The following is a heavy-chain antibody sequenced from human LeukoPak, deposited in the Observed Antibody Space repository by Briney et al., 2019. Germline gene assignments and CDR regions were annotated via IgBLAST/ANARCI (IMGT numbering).Heavy chain of an antibody. CDR3: ARADCSSTSCYQDY. CDR2: ISYDGSNK. Sequence: GGSLRLSCAASGLTFSSYAMHWVRQAPGKGLEWVAVISYDGSNKYYADSVKGRFTISRDNSKNTLYLQMNSLRAEDTAVYYCARADCSSTSCYQDYWGQGTLVTVSS. J-gene: IGHJ4*02. V-gene: IGHV3-30*01. D-gene: IGHD2-2*01. CDR1: GLTFSSYA.